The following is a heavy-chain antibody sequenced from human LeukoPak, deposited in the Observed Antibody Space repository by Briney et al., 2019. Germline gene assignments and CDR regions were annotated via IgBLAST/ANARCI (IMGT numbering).Heavy chain of an antibody. V-gene: IGHV4-39*01. J-gene: IGHJ4*02. D-gene: IGHD3-3*02. CDR2: IYYSGST. Sequence: SETLSLTCTVSGGSISSSSYYWGWIRQPPGKGLEWIGSIYYSGSTYYNPSPKSRVTISVDTSKNQFSLKLSSVTAADTAVYYCARFAAPFFDYWGQGTLVTVSS. CDR3: ARFAAPFFDY. CDR1: GGSISSSSYY.